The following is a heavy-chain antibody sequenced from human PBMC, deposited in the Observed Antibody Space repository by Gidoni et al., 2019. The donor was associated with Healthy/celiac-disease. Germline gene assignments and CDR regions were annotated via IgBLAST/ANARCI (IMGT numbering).Heavy chain of an antibody. V-gene: IGHV3-66*02. J-gene: IGHJ4*02. Sequence: EVQLVESGGGLVQPGGSLRRSGAASGFTVRSNYMGWVRQAPGKGLGWVSVIYSGGSTYYADSVKGRFTISRDNSKNTLYLQMNSLRAEDTAVYYCARDSSSWYYFDYWGQGTLVTVSS. D-gene: IGHD6-13*01. CDR1: GFTVRSNY. CDR3: ARDSSSWYYFDY. CDR2: IYSGGST.